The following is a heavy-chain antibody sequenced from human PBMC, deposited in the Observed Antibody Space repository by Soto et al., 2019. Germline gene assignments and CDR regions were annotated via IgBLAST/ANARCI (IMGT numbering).Heavy chain of an antibody. CDR2: IRSYNNST. CDR3: PRHGNGGDY. D-gene: IGHD2-8*01. CDR1: GYTFTSYG. J-gene: IGHJ4*02. V-gene: IGHV1-18*01. Sequence: QVQLVQSGAEVKKPGASVKVSCKASGYTFTSYGVNWVRQAPGQGLELLGWIRSYNNSTNYARKLRGRVTRTTDTSTNTAYMELRSLRSDDTAVYYCPRHGNGGDYWGQGTLVTVSS.